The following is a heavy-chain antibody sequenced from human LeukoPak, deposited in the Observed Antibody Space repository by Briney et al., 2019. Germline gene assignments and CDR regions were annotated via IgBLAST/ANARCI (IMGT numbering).Heavy chain of an antibody. D-gene: IGHD5-18*01. Sequence: SETLSLTCAVSGGSISSSNWWSWVRQPPGKGLEWIGEIYHSGSTNYNPSLKSRVTISVDTSKNQFSLKLSSVTAADTAVYYCARDQGYSYGYVHFDYWGQGTLVTVSS. CDR1: GGSISSSNW. CDR2: IYHSGST. J-gene: IGHJ4*02. V-gene: IGHV4-4*02. CDR3: ARDQGYSYGYVHFDY.